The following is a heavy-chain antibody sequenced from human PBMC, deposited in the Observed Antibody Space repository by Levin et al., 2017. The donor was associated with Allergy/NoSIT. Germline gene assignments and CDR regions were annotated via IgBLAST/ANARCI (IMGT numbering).Heavy chain of an antibody. CDR2: ISSNGGST. CDR1: GFAFSSYA. V-gene: IGHV3-23*01. J-gene: IGHJ6*02. CDR3: TKFPLLYYYYGMDV. Sequence: GGSLRLSCAASGFAFSSYAMSWVRQVPGKGLQWVSYISSNGGSTYYADSVKGRFTISRDNSKNTLYLQMNSLRAEDTAVYYCTKFPLLYYYYGMDVWGQGTTVTVSS.